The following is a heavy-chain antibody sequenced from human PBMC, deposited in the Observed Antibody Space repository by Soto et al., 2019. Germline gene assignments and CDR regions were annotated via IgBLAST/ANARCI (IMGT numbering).Heavy chain of an antibody. J-gene: IGHJ6*02. CDR1: GFTFSSYA. D-gene: IGHD3-10*01. CDR3: ARGDRGGSGSPASYYYSGLDV. CDR2: VSAGGDMT. V-gene: IGHV3-23*01. Sequence: GGSLRLSCAASGFTFSSYAMSWVRQAPGKGLEWVSSVSAGGDMTYYSDSVKGRFTISRDNSNNALFLQMNSLRAEDTALYYCARGDRGGSGSPASYYYSGLDVWDQGTTVPSP.